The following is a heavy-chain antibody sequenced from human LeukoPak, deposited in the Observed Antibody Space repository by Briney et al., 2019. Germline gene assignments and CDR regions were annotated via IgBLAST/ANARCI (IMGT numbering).Heavy chain of an antibody. CDR2: ISAYNGNT. V-gene: IGHV1-18*01. Sequence: GASVKVSCKASGYTFTSYGISWLRQAPGQRLEWMGWISAYNGNTNYAQKLQGRVTMTTDTSTSTAYMELRSLRSDDTAVYYCARDPKGNEYSSSYFDYWGQGTLVTVSS. CDR1: GYTFTSYG. D-gene: IGHD6-6*01. J-gene: IGHJ4*02. CDR3: ARDPKGNEYSSSYFDY.